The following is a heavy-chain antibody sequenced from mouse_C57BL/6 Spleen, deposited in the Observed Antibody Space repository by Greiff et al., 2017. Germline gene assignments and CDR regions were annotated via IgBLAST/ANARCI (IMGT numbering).Heavy chain of an antibody. J-gene: IGHJ3*01. D-gene: IGHD4-1*01. CDR1: GYTFTDYN. CDR3: ARRWDDAWFAY. V-gene: IGHV1-18*01. CDR2: INPNNGGT. Sequence: VQLQQSGPELVKPGASVKIPCKASGYTFTDYNMDWVKQSHGKSLEWIGDINPNNGGTIYNQKFKGKATLTVDKSSSTAYMELRSLTSEDTAVYYCARRWDDAWFAYGGQGTLVTVSA.